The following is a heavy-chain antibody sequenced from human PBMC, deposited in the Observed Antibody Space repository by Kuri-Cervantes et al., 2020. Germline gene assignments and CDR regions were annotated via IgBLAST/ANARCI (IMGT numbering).Heavy chain of an antibody. CDR3: ARAEKQYRPMDV. CDR2: ISVTSSYI. CDR1: GFTFTTYS. D-gene: IGHD6-19*01. V-gene: IGHV3-21*01. J-gene: IGHJ6*03. Sequence: GESLKISCAASGFTFTTYSMNWVRQAPGKGLEWVSSISVTSSYIYYADSVKGRFTISRDNSRNTLYLQMSSLRPEDTAVYYCARAEKQYRPMDVWGRGTTVTVSS.